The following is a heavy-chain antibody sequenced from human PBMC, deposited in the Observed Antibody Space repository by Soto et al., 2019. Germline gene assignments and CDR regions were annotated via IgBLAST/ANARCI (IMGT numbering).Heavy chain of an antibody. CDR3: ARGGDRCAGMDV. CDR1: GFGFNGYD. Sequence: EVQLVESGGGLVQPGGSLRLSCAASGFGFNGYDMHWVRQAPGKNLEWVAAISTAGDTYYLGSVKGRFTISREDAKNSLSLQMNSLRVGDTGVYYCARGGDRCAGMDVWGQGTTVTVSS. V-gene: IGHV3-13*01. CDR2: ISTAGDT. D-gene: IGHD2-8*01. J-gene: IGHJ6*02.